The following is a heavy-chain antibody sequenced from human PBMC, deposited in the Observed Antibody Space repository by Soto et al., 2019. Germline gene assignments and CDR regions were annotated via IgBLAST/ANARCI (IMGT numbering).Heavy chain of an antibody. J-gene: IGHJ6*03. CDR3: AKGGYSSSWYAYYYMDV. D-gene: IGHD6-13*01. V-gene: IGHV3-9*01. Sequence: PGGSLRLSCAASGFTFDDYAMHWVRQAPGKGLEWVSGISWNSGSIGYADSVKGRFTISRDNAKNSLYLQMNSLRAEDTALYYCAKGGYSSSWYAYYYMDVWGKGTTVTVSS. CDR2: ISWNSGSI. CDR1: GFTFDDYA.